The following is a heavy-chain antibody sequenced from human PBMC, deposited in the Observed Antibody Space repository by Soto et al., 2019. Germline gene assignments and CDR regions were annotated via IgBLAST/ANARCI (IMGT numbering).Heavy chain of an antibody. J-gene: IGHJ4*02. CDR3: AQARGYSYGYTSDY. CDR1: GFSFSSYA. Sequence: PGGSLRLSCAASGFSFSSYAMSWVRQPPGKGLEWVSIISGSVAGAYYADSVKGRFTISRDNSRNTLFLQLNSLRAEDTAVYYCAQARGYSYGYTSDYWGQGTLVTVYS. CDR2: ISGSVAGA. D-gene: IGHD5-18*01. V-gene: IGHV3-23*01.